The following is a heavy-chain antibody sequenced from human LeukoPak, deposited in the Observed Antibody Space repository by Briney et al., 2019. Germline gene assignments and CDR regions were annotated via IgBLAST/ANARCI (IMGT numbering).Heavy chain of an antibody. Sequence: GASVKVSCKASGYTFSSYDISWVRQAPGQGLGWMGWISTYNGNTKYAQNLQGRVTMTTDTSTSTAHIELRSLRSDDTAVYYCARDQYNYDTSGYSYWGQGTLVTVSS. D-gene: IGHD3-22*01. V-gene: IGHV1-18*01. CDR2: ISTYNGNT. CDR1: GYTFSSYD. CDR3: ARDQYNYDTSGYSY. J-gene: IGHJ4*02.